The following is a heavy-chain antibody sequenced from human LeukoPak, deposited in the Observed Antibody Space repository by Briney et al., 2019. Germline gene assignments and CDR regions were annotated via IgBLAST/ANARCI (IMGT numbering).Heavy chain of an antibody. CDR2: ISNDGINT. CDR3: ARVSLTTANFDS. D-gene: IGHD4-17*01. V-gene: IGHV3-23*01. J-gene: IGHJ4*02. CDR1: GFTFSSYA. Sequence: GGSLRLSCAASGFTFSSYAFNWVRQTPGKGLEWVSAISNDGINTYSADSVKGRFTFSRGNSKDTLYLQMNSLRVEDTALYYCARVSLTTANFDSWGQGTLVTVSS.